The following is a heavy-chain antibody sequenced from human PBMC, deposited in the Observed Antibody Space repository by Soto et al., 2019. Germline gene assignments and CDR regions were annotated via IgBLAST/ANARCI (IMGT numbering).Heavy chain of an antibody. CDR1: GYSFSNFG. Sequence: QVHLVQSGAEVKTPGASVKVSCKASGYSFSNFGFTWVRQAPGQGLEWMGWISAYKGNTDLAQKFQGRVTMTTDTSTSTAYMELWYLTSDDTAVYYCSSAGAYGSFYFFDYWGQGTLVTVSS. V-gene: IGHV1-18*01. CDR2: ISAYKGNT. J-gene: IGHJ4*02. CDR3: SSAGAYGSFYFFDY. D-gene: IGHD3-10*01.